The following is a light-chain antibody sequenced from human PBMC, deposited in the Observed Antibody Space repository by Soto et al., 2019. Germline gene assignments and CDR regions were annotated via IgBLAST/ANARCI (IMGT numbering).Light chain of an antibody. J-gene: IGKJ1*01. CDR3: QQYNNWPQT. CDR1: QSVSSN. V-gene: IGKV3-15*01. Sequence: IGMPQSPATLSVSPGERATLSCRASQSVSSNLAWYQQKPGQAPRLLIYGASTRATGIPARFSGSGSGTEFTLTISSLQSEDFAVYYCQQYNNWPQTFGQGTKVDI. CDR2: GAS.